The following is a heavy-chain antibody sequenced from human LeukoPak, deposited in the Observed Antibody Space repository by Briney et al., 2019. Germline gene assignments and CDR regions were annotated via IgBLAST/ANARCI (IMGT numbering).Heavy chain of an antibody. Sequence: PGGSLRLSCTASGFTFNDYAMHWVRQAPGKGLEWVAFIRYDGSNKYYADSVKGRFTISRDNSKNTLYLQMNSLRAEDTAVYYCTTIFGVVALFDYWGQGTLVTVSS. CDR3: TTIFGVVALFDY. D-gene: IGHD3-3*01. V-gene: IGHV3-30*02. J-gene: IGHJ4*02. CDR1: GFTFNDYA. CDR2: IRYDGSNK.